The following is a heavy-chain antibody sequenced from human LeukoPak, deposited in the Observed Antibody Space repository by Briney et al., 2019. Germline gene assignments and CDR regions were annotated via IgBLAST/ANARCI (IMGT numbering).Heavy chain of an antibody. J-gene: IGHJ3*02. CDR3: AKTRSYYYGSGDNDAFDI. V-gene: IGHV3-23*01. CDR2: ISGSGGST. CDR1: GFTFSSYA. D-gene: IGHD3-10*01. Sequence: PGGSLRLSCAASGFTFSSYAMSWVRQAPGKGLEWVSAISGSGGSTYYADSVKGRFTISRDNSKNTLYLQMNSLRAEDTAVYYCAKTRSYYYGSGDNDAFDIWGQGTMVTVSS.